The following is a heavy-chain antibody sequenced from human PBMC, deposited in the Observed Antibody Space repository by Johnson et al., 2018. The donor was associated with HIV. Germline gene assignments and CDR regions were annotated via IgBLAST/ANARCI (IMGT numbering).Heavy chain of an antibody. J-gene: IGHJ3*02. CDR1: GFTFSSYG. CDR3: AREPRMPAAGGDGALVS. D-gene: IGHD6-25*01. CDR2: IRYDGSNK. Sequence: QVQLVESGGGWVQPGGSLRLSCAASGFTFSSYGMHWVRQAPGKGLEWVAFIRYDGSNKYYADSVKGRFSLSRDISKNMLYLQMNSLRAEDTAVYYVAREPRMPAAGGDGALVSGGQGTMVSVSS. V-gene: IGHV3-30*02.